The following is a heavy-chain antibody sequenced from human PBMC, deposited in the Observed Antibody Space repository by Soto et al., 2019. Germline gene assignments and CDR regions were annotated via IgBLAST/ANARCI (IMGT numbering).Heavy chain of an antibody. V-gene: IGHV4-30-4*01. J-gene: IGHJ4*02. CDR2: IYYSGST. CDR1: GGSISSGDYY. CDR3: ARDFRITGELSPSYYFDY. Sequence: QVQLQESGPGLVKPSQTLSLTCTVSGGSISSGDYYWSWIRQPPGKGLEWIGYIYYSGSTYYNPSLKSRVTISVDTSKNQFSLKLSSVTAADTAVYYCARDFRITGELSPSYYFDYWGQGTLVTVSS. D-gene: IGHD3-16*02.